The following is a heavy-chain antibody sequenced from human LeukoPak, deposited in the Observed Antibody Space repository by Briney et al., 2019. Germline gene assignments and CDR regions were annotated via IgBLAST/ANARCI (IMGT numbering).Heavy chain of an antibody. V-gene: IGHV3-66*01. D-gene: IGHD6-13*01. CDR1: GFTVSSNY. Sequence: GGSLRLSCAASGFTVSSNYMSWVRQAPGKGLEWVSVIYSGGSTYYADSVKGRFTISRDNSKNTLYLQMNSLRAEDTAVYYCAKADFIAAAVDAFDIWGQGTMVTVSS. CDR2: IYSGGST. CDR3: AKADFIAAAVDAFDI. J-gene: IGHJ3*02.